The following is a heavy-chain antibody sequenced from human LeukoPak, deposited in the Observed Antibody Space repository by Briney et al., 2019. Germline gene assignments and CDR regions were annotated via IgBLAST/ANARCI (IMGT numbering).Heavy chain of an antibody. J-gene: IGHJ4*02. CDR3: ARDEGDYVWGSLSI. D-gene: IGHD3-16*01. CDR1: GSTFSSYE. V-gene: IGHV3-48*03. CDR2: ISSSGSTI. Sequence: GGSLRLSCAASGSTFSSYEMNWVRQAPGKGLEWVSYISSSGSTIYYADSVKGRFTISRDNAKNSLYLQMNSLRAEDTAVYYCARDEGDYVWGSLSIWGQGTLVTVSS.